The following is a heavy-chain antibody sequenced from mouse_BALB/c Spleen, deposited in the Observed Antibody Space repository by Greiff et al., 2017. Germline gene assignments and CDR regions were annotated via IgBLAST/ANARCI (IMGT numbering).Heavy chain of an antibody. J-gene: IGHJ2*01. V-gene: IGHV5-4*02. D-gene: IGHD1-1*01. CDR1: GFTFSDYY. CDR3: ARAVVATGYYFDY. CDR2: ISDGGSYT. Sequence: EVKLQESGGGLVKPGGSLKLSCAASGFTFSDYYMYWVRQTPEKRLEWVATISDGGSYTYYPDSVKGRFTISRDNAKNTLYLEMSSLRSEDTAMYYCARAVVATGYYFDYWGQGTTLTVSS.